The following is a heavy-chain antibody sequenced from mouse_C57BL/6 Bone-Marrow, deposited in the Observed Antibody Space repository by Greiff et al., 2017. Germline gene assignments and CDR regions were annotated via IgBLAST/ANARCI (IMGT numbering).Heavy chain of an antibody. CDR1: GYTFTSYG. Sequence: VQLQQSGAELARPGASVKLSCKASGYTFTSYGLSWVKQRTGQGLEWIGEIYPRSGNTYYNEKFKGKATLTADKSSSTAYMELRSLTSEDSAVXFCAREGYYGNYAMDYWGQGTSVTVSS. CDR3: AREGYYGNYAMDY. D-gene: IGHD1-1*01. CDR2: IYPRSGNT. V-gene: IGHV1-81*01. J-gene: IGHJ4*01.